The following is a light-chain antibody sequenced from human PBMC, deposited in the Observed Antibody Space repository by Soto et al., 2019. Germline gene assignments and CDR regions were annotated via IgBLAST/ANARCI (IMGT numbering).Light chain of an antibody. CDR1: QSVSSSY. J-gene: IGKJ1*01. Sequence: EIVLTQSPGTLSLSPGERATLSCRSSQSVSSSYLAWYQQKPGQAPRLLIYDVSSRATGIPDRFSGSGSGTDFTLTISRLEPEYFAVYYCQQYGSSPTFGQGTKVVIK. CDR2: DVS. CDR3: QQYGSSPT. V-gene: IGKV3-20*01.